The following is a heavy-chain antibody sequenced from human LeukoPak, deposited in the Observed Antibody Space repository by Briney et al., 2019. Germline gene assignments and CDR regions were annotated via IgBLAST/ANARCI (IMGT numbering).Heavy chain of an antibody. V-gene: IGHV4-4*07. CDR2: IYTSGST. Sequence: SETLSLTCTVSGGSISSYYWSWIRQPAGRGLEWIGRIYTSGSTNYNPSLKSRVTISVDKSKNQFSLKLSSVTAADTAVYYCAREGSWNYVTHWGQGTLVTVSS. CDR3: AREGSWNYVTH. J-gene: IGHJ4*02. CDR1: GGSISSYY. D-gene: IGHD1-7*01.